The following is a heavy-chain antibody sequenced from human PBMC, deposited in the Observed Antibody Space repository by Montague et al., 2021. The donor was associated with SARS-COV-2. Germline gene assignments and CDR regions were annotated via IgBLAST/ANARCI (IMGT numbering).Heavy chain of an antibody. CDR2: TYYRSKWYN. V-gene: IGHV6-1*01. CDR1: GDSVSRNRAA. J-gene: IGHJ4*02. Sequence: CAISGDSVSRNRAAWNWIRQSPSRGLEWLGRTYYRSKWYNDYAVSVKSRITINPDTSKNQISLQLNSVTPEDTAVYYCARIPVGSKYYFDFWDQGTLVTVSS. CDR3: ARIPVGSKYYFDF. D-gene: IGHD2-2*01.